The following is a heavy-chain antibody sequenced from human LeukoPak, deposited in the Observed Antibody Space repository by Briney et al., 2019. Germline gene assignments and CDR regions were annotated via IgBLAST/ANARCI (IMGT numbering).Heavy chain of an antibody. D-gene: IGHD2-2*02. Sequence: ASVKVSCKASGYTFANFGITWVRQAPGQGLEWMGWISVYNGNTNYAQKLQGRVTLTTDTSTSTAYMELRSLRSDDTALYYCARTRSSSSCYMVHWGQGTLVTVSS. CDR2: ISVYNGNT. J-gene: IGHJ4*02. V-gene: IGHV1-18*01. CDR1: GYTFANFG. CDR3: ARTRSSSSCYMVH.